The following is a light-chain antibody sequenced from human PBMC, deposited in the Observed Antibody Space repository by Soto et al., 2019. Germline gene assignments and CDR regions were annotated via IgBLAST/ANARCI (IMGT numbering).Light chain of an antibody. CDR2: GAS. V-gene: IGKV3-15*01. CDR3: QQYNDWLIT. Sequence: EIVMTQSQATLSVSPGERATLSCRASQTISTNLAWYQQKPGQAPRLLIYGASTRATGVPARFSGSGSGREFTLTISSLRSEDFAVYYCQQYNDWLITFGQGTRLENK. J-gene: IGKJ5*01. CDR1: QTISTN.